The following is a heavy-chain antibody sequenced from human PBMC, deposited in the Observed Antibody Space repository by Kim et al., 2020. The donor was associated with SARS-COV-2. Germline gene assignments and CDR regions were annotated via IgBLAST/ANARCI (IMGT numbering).Heavy chain of an antibody. V-gene: IGHV3-9*01. CDR2: ISWNSGSI. D-gene: IGHD6-19*01. Sequence: GGSLRLSCAASGFTFDDYAMHWVRQAPGKGLEWVSGISWNSGSIGYADSVKGLFTISRDNAKNSLYLQMNSLRAEDTALYYCAKERAVADPVLDYWGQGTLVTVSS. CDR1: GFTFDDYA. J-gene: IGHJ4*02. CDR3: AKERAVADPVLDY.